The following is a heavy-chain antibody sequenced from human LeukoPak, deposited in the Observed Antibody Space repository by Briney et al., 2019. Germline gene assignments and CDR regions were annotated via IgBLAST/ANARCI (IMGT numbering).Heavy chain of an antibody. J-gene: IGHJ4*02. V-gene: IGHV3-23*01. CDR1: GFTFSSYA. CDR3: AKVLSFYYDSSGYSFDY. CDR2: ISGSGGST. Sequence: GGSLRLSCAASGFTFSSYAMSWVRQAPGKGLEWVSAISGSGGSTYYADSVKGRFTISRDNSKNTLYLQMNSLRAEDTAVYYCAKVLSFYYDSSGYSFDYWGQGTMVTVSS. D-gene: IGHD3-22*01.